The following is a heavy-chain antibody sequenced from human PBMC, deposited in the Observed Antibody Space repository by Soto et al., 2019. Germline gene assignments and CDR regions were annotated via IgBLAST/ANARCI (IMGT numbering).Heavy chain of an antibody. J-gene: IGHJ4*02. CDR2: ISYDGSNK. CDR1: GFTFSIYG. Sequence: GGSLRLSCAASGFTFSIYGMHWVRQAPGKGLEWVAVISYDGSNKYYADSVKGRFTISRDNSKNTLYLQMNSLRAEDTAVYYCAKDRDTGYCTNGVCYTEYYFDYWGQGTLVTLSS. CDR3: AKDRDTGYCTNGVCYTEYYFDY. D-gene: IGHD2-8*01. V-gene: IGHV3-30*18.